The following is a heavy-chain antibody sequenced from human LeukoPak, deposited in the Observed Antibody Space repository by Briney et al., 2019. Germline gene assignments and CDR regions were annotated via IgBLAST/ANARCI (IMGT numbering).Heavy chain of an antibody. V-gene: IGHV4-34*01. CDR1: GFIFSNYE. CDR2: INHSGST. Sequence: GSLRLSCAGSGFIFSNYEMNWVRQPPGKGLEWIGEINHSGSTNYNPSLKSRVTISVDTSKNQFSLKLSSVTAADTAVYYCARGRQFLNWFDPWGQGTLVTVSS. J-gene: IGHJ5*02. CDR3: ARGRQFLNWFDP. D-gene: IGHD2/OR15-2a*01.